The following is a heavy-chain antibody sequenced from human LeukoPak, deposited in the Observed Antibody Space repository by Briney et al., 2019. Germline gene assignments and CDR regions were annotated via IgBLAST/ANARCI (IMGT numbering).Heavy chain of an antibody. CDR3: ARSDHNFWSGSYTFDI. Sequence: SQTLSLTCTVSGGSISSGDYYWSWIRQPPGKGLEWIGYIYYSGSTYYNPSLKSRVTISVDTSKNQFPLKLSSVTAADTAVYYCARSDHNFWSGSYTFDIWGQGTMVTVSS. V-gene: IGHV4-30-4*08. CDR2: IYYSGST. CDR1: GGSISSGDYY. J-gene: IGHJ3*02. D-gene: IGHD3-3*01.